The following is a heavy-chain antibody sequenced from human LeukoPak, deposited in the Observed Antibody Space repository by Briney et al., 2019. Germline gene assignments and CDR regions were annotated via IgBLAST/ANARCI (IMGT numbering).Heavy chain of an antibody. CDR2: ISSSSSTI. CDR3: AKDGLLRPSGY. CDR1: GFTFSSYS. V-gene: IGHV3-48*01. J-gene: IGHJ4*02. D-gene: IGHD3-22*01. Sequence: PGGSLRLSCAASGFTFSSYSMNWVRQAPGKGLEWVSYISSSSSTIYYADSVKGRFTISRDNAKNSLYLQMNSLRAEDTAVYYCAKDGLLRPSGYWGQGTLVTVSS.